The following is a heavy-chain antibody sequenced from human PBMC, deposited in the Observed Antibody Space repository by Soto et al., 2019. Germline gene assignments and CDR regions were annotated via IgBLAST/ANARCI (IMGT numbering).Heavy chain of an antibody. D-gene: IGHD3-3*01. Sequence: SETLSLTCTVSGGSVSSGSYYWSWIRQPPGKGLEWIGYIYYSGSTNYNPSLKSRVTISVDTSKNQFSLKLSSVTAADTAVYYCATGPYDSRYYYYGMDAWGQGTTVTVSS. V-gene: IGHV4-61*01. CDR3: ATGPYDSRYYYYGMDA. CDR2: IYYSGST. J-gene: IGHJ6*02. CDR1: GGSVSSGSYY.